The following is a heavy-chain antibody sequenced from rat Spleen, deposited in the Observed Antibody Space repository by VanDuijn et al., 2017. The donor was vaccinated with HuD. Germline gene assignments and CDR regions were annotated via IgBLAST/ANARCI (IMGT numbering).Heavy chain of an antibody. D-gene: IGHD1-12*03. J-gene: IGHJ1*01. CDR1: GFIFSDYY. Sequence: EVQLVESGGGLVQPGGSLKLSCAASGFIFSDYYMAWVRQAPTKGLEWVATINYDGSTVHYRDSVKGRFTVSRDNAKSTLYLQMDSLRSEDTATHYCTRHAYYDGYYHWYFDFWGPGTMVTVSS. CDR2: INYDGSTV. CDR3: TRHAYYDGYYHWYFDF. V-gene: IGHV5-7*01.